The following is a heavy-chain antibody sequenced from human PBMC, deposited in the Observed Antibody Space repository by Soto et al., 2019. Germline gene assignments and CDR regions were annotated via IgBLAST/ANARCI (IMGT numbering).Heavy chain of an antibody. J-gene: IGHJ4*02. CDR2: IVPIFGAA. V-gene: IGHV1-69*12. Sequence: QVQLMQSGAEVKKPVSAVNVSCKASGDTFNSYAVKWVRQAPGQGLERMGGIVPIFGAANYAQKFQGRVTITADESTSTVYMELRSLRSDDTAVFYCARELRITTAGPRPYDYWGQGTLVTVSS. CDR3: ARELRITTAGPRPYDY. CDR1: GDTFNSYA. D-gene: IGHD6-13*01.